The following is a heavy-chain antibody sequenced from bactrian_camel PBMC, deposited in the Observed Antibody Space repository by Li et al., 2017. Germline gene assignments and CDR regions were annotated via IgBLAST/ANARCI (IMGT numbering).Heavy chain of an antibody. CDR2: INSGGGRT. J-gene: IGHJ4*01. Sequence: HVQLVESGGGSVQSGGSLKLSCAASGMKISNKCMSWFRQAPGKELEWVSDINSGGGRTYYADSVKGRFIISRDNAKSTLYLQLNDLKTEDTAMYYCVDDLDYTLGGQGTQVTVS. D-gene: IGHD5*01. V-gene: IGHV3S1*01. CDR1: GMKISNKC.